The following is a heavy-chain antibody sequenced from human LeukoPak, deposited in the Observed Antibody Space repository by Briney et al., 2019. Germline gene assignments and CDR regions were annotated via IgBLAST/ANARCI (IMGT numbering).Heavy chain of an antibody. Sequence: PSETLSLTCTVSSGSISSGGYYWSWIRQHPGKGLEWIGYIYYSGSTYYNPSLKSRVTISVDTSKNQFSLKLSSVTAADTAVYYCARDKKRKWSFDYWGQGTLVTVSS. CDR1: SGSISSGGYY. J-gene: IGHJ4*02. CDR3: ARDKKRKWSFDY. CDR2: IYYSGST. V-gene: IGHV4-31*03. D-gene: IGHD2-15*01.